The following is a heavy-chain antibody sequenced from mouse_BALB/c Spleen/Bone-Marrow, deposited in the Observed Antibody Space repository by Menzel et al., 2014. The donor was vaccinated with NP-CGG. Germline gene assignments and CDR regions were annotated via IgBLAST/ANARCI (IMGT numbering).Heavy chain of an antibody. Sequence: QVQLQQSGPELVRPGVSVKISCKGSGYTFTDYAMHWVKQSHAKSLEWIGVISNYSGNTNYNQKFKGKATMNVDKSSSTAYMELARLTSEDSAIYYCARGIYYDSTWFAYWGQGTLVTVSA. J-gene: IGHJ3*01. CDR2: ISNYSGNT. CDR1: GYTFTDYA. V-gene: IGHV1-67*01. CDR3: ARGIYYDSTWFAY. D-gene: IGHD2-4*01.